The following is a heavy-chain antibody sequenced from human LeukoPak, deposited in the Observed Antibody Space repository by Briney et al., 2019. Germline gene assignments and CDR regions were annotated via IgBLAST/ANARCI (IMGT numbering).Heavy chain of an antibody. CDR1: GGTFSSYA. D-gene: IGHD3-22*01. Sequence: SVKVSCKASGGTFSSYASSWGRQAPGEGLEWMGGIIPIFGTANYAQKYQGRVTITTDESTSTAYMELSSLRSEDTAVYYCAIVVVANYYYYYMDVWGKGTTVTVSS. CDR2: IIPIFGTA. CDR3: AIVVVANYYYYYMDV. V-gene: IGHV1-69*05. J-gene: IGHJ6*03.